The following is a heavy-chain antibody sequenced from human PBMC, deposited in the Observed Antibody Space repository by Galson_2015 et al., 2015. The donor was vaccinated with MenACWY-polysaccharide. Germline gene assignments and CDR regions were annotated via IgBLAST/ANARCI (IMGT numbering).Heavy chain of an antibody. CDR3: ARENSYHYVMDV. CDR2: TYYRSKWYN. V-gene: IGHV6-1*01. J-gene: IGHJ6*02. Sequence: CAISGDSVSNYSAAWNWFRQSPSRGLEWLGRTYYRSKWYNDYAVSVKSRITINPDTSKKQFSLQLNSVTPEDTAVYYCARENSYHYVMDVWGQGTTVTVSS. CDR1: GDSVSNYSAA.